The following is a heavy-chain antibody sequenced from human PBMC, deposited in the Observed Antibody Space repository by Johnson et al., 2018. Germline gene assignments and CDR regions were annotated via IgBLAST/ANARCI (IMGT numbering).Heavy chain of an antibody. CDR2: ISSSGSTI. CDR1: GFTFSDYY. CDR3: ARVDCTSTNCYSYYYYYMDV. Sequence: QVQLVESGGGLVKPGGSLRLSCAASGFTFSDYYMSWIRQAPGKGLEWVSYISSSGSTIYYADSVKGRFNISRDNAQNSLYLQMNSLRAEDTAVYYCARVDCTSTNCYSYYYYYMDVWGKGTTVTVSS. V-gene: IGHV3-11*04. J-gene: IGHJ6*03. D-gene: IGHD2-2*01.